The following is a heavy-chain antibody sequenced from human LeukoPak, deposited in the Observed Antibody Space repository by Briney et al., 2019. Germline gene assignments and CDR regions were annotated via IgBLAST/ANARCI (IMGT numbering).Heavy chain of an antibody. CDR1: GFTFSSYW. J-gene: IGHJ3*01. V-gene: IGHV3-7*01. CDR3: ASGYSSGWPKSFWS. D-gene: IGHD6-19*01. CDR2: IKQDGSEK. Sequence: GGSLRLSCAASGFTFSSYWMSWVRQAPGKGLGWVANIKQDGSEKYYVDSVKGRFTISRDNAKNSLYLQMNSLRAEDTAVYYCASGYSSGWPKSFWSWGQGTMVTVSS.